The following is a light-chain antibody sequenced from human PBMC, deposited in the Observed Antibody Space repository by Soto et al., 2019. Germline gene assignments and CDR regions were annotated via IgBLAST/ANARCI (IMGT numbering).Light chain of an antibody. CDR1: TSNIGNNP. J-gene: IGLJ1*01. CDR3: ATWDDTVSGYV. V-gene: IGLV1-44*01. Sequence: QAVVTQSPSVSGTPGQRVTMSCSGSTSNIGNNPVNWYQQSPGTAPKLLMYDNDQRPSGVADRFSGSKSGTSASLAISGLQSEDETEYYCATWDDTVSGYVFGTGTQLTVL. CDR2: DND.